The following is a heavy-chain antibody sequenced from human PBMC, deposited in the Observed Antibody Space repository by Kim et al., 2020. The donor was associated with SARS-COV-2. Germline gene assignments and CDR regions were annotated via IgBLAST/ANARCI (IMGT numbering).Heavy chain of an antibody. J-gene: IGHJ4*02. V-gene: IGHV3-21*01. CDR2: ISSSSSYI. D-gene: IGHD2-21*01. Sequence: GGSLRLSCAASGFTFSSYSMNWVRQAPGKGLEWVSSISSSSSYIYYADSVKVRFTISRDNAKNSLYLQMNSLRAEDTAVYYCARGGPYCGGDCYDYWGQGTLVTVSS. CDR1: GFTFSSYS. CDR3: ARGGPYCGGDCYDY.